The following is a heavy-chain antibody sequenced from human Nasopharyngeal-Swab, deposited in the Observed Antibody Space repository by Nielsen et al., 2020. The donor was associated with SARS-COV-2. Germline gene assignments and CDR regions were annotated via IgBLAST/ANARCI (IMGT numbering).Heavy chain of an antibody. CDR2: IYYSGST. CDR3: ASYSNLYRDY. D-gene: IGHD4-11*01. J-gene: IGHJ4*02. V-gene: IGHV4-59*01. Sequence: RQAPGKGLEWIGYIYYSGSTNYNPSLKSRVTISVDTSKNQFSLKLSSVTAADTAVYYCASYSNLYRDYWGQGTLVTVSS.